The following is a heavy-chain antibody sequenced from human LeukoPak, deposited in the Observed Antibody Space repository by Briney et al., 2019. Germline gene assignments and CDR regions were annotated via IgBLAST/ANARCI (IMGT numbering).Heavy chain of an antibody. CDR1: GFTFSGYA. CDR2: ISYDGSNK. D-gene: IGHD3-22*01. Sequence: GGSLRLSCAASGFTFSGYAMHWVRQAPGKGLEWVAVISYDGSNKYYADSVKGRFTISRDNSKNTLYLQMNSLRAEDTAVYYCACLPNYYDSSGYDYWGQGTLVTVSS. J-gene: IGHJ4*02. V-gene: IGHV3-30-3*01. CDR3: ACLPNYYDSSGYDY.